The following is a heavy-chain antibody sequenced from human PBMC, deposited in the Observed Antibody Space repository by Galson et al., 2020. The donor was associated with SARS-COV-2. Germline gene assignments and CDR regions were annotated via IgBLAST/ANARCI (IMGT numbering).Heavy chain of an antibody. J-gene: IGHJ4*02. CDR3: AKDRITMVRGVISDCDY. V-gene: IGHV3-30*18. CDR1: GFTFSSYG. D-gene: IGHD3-10*01. CDR2: ISYDGSNK. Sequence: GGSLRLSCAASGFTFSSYGMHWVRQAPGKGLEWVAVISYDGSNKYYADSVKGRFTISRDNSKNTLYLQMNSLRAEDTAVYYCAKDRITMVRGVISDCDYWGQGTLVTVSS.